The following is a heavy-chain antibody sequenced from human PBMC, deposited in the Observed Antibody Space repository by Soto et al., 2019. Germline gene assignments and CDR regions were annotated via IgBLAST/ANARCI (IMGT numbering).Heavy chain of an antibody. D-gene: IGHD1-26*01. Sequence: PSETLSLTCTVYGASMSDYHGSWIRQSPGKGLEHIGYLHSSGFAEYNPSLKGRVTISMDTSRNQFSLKLRFVTAADTAIYYCERSGHTFVGAVWGQGVLVTVSS. V-gene: IGHV4-59*01. J-gene: IGHJ4*02. CDR2: LHSSGFA. CDR1: GASMSDYH. CDR3: ERSGHTFVGAV.